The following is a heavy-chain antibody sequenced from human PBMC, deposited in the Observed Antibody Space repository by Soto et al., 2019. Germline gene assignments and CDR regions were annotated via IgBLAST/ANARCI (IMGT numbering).Heavy chain of an antibody. CDR1: GFTFSSFA. J-gene: IGHJ4*02. CDR3: AKDLTLGIVGAWGHYFEY. V-gene: IGHV3-30-3*01. D-gene: IGHD1-26*01. CDR2: ISYDGSNT. Sequence: QVQLVESGGGVLQPGRSLRLSCAASGFTFSSFAMHWVRQAPGKGLEWVAFISYDGSNTYYADSVKGRVTISRDNSKKTGYLEINSLRAEDTAVYHCAKDLTLGIVGAWGHYFEYWGQGTLVTVSS.